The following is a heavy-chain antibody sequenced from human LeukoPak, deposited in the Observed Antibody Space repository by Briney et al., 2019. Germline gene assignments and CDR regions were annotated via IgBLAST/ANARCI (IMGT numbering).Heavy chain of an antibody. CDR2: IYPGDSDT. D-gene: IGHD3-10*01. V-gene: IGHV5-51*01. CDR1: GYSFTTNW. Sequence: GHSLKISCKGSGYSFTTNWIGWVRQLPGKGLEWMGIIYPGDSDTKYSSSFQGQVTISADKSISTAYLQWSSLKAPDTAMYYCARTITMVRGVIIYPNYFDYWGQGTLVTVSS. CDR3: ARTITMVRGVIIYPNYFDY. J-gene: IGHJ4*02.